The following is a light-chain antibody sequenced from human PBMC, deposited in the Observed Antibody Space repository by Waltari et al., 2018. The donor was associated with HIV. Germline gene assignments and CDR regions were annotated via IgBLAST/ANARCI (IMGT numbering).Light chain of an antibody. CDR2: DGS. J-gene: IGLJ1*01. CDR3: SSYTSSSTYV. CDR1: SGDVRCFTY. V-gene: IGLV2-14*03. Sequence: QSALTLSASVSASPGHSIAISCTGTSGDVRCFTYVSWYQQHPGKVPKLMIFDGSNRPSGVSHRFSGSKSGNTASLTISGLQAEDEADYYCSSYTSSSTYVFGTGTKVTVL.